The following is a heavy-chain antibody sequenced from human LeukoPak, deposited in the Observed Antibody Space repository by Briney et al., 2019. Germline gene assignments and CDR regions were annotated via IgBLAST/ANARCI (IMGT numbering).Heavy chain of an antibody. CDR2: INSDGSST. Sequence: QSGGSLRLSCAASGFTFSSYWMHWVRQAPGKGLVWVSRINSDGSSTSYADSVKGRFTISRDSAKNTLYLQMNSLRAEDTAVYYCARGVHDIVATRGHYYYYGMDVWGKGTTVTVSS. CDR3: ARGVHDIVATRGHYYYYGMDV. CDR1: GFTFSSYW. D-gene: IGHD5-12*01. J-gene: IGHJ6*04. V-gene: IGHV3-74*01.